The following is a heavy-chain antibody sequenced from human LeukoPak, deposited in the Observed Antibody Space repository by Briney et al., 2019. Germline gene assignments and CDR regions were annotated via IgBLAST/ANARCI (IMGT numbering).Heavy chain of an antibody. CDR1: GGSISSYY. Sequence: SETLSLTCTVSGGSISSYYWSWIRQPPGKGLEWIGYIYYSGSTNYNPSLKSRVTISVDTSKNQFSLKLSSVTAADTAVSYCARFFDAFDIWGQGTMVTVSS. D-gene: IGHD3-3*01. CDR2: IYYSGST. J-gene: IGHJ3*02. V-gene: IGHV4-59*01. CDR3: ARFFDAFDI.